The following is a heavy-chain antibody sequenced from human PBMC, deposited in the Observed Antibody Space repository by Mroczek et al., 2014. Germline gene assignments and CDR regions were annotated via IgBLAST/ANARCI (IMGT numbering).Heavy chain of an antibody. V-gene: IGHV3-30-3*01. J-gene: IGHJ4*02. CDR1: GFTFSSYA. Sequence: QVQLVQSGGGVVQPGRSLRLSCAASGFTFSSYAMHWVRQAPGKGLEWVAVISYDGSNKYYADSVKGRFTISRDNSKNTLYLQMNSLRAEDTAVYYCARISRVVITDFDYWGQGTLVTVS. D-gene: IGHD3-22*01. CDR3: ARISRVVITDFDY. CDR2: ISYDGSNK.